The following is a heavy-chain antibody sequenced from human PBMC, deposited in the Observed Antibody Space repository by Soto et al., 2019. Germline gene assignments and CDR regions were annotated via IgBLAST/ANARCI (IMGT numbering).Heavy chain of an antibody. CDR1: GFTFSSYA. CDR2: ISGSGGST. CDR3: AKDLVVAATLKYAFDI. D-gene: IGHD2-15*01. J-gene: IGHJ3*02. Sequence: EVQLLESGGGLVQPGGSLRLSCAASGFTFSSYAMSWVRQTPGKGLEWVSAISGSGGSTYYADSVKGRFTISRDNSKNTLYLQMNSLRAEDTAVYHCAKDLVVAATLKYAFDIWGQGTMVPVSS. V-gene: IGHV3-23*01.